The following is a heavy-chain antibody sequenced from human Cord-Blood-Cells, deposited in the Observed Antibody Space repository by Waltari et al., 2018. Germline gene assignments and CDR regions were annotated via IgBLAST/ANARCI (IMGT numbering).Heavy chain of an antibody. CDR1: GYSISSGYY. CDR2: IYHSGST. CDR3: ARDRNTVTTNLSNWFDP. Sequence: QVQLQESGPGLVKPSETLSLTCAVSGYSISSGYYWGWIRQPPGKGLEWIGSIYHSGSTYYNPSLKRRVTISVDTSKNQFSLKLSSVTAADTAVYYCARDRNTVTTNLSNWFDPWGQGTLVTVSS. D-gene: IGHD4-4*01. J-gene: IGHJ5*02. V-gene: IGHV4-38-2*02.